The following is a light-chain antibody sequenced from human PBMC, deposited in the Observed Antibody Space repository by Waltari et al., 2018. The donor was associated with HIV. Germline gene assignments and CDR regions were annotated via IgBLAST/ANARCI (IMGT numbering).Light chain of an antibody. CDR3: CSYAGSSTWV. CDR1: SSDVRSYHL. V-gene: IGLV2-23*01. CDR2: EGS. Sequence: QSALTQPASVSGSPGQSLTISCTGNSSDVRSYHLVSWYQQHPGKAPKLMIYEGSKRPSGVSNRFSGSKSGNTASLTISGLQAEDEADYYCCSYAGSSTWVFGGGTKLTVL. J-gene: IGLJ3*02.